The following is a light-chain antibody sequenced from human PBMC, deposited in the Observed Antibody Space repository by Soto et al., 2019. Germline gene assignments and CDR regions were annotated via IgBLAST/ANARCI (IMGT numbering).Light chain of an antibody. Sequence: DIQMTQSPSTLSASVGDRVTITCRASQSFSTSLAWYQQKPGKAPKLLIYDVSSLKSGVPSRFSGSGFGTDFTLTISSLQSDDFATYYCQQYNNYLTVGPGTKVDSK. CDR2: DVS. CDR1: QSFSTS. V-gene: IGKV1-5*01. J-gene: IGKJ2*01. CDR3: QQYNNYLT.